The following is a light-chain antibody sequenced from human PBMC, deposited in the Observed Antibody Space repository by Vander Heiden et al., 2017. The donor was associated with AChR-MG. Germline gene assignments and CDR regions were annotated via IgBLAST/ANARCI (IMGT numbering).Light chain of an antibody. CDR3: LQYDSTPRT. V-gene: IGKV4-1*01. Sequence: DIVMTQSPDSLAVSLGERATINCKSSQSVLYSSDNKNYLAWYQQKPGQPPKLLIYWASTRESGVPERFSGSGSGTDFTLTISSLQAEDVAVYYCLQYDSTPRTFGQGTKLEIK. CDR1: QSVLYSSDNKNY. J-gene: IGKJ2*01. CDR2: WAS.